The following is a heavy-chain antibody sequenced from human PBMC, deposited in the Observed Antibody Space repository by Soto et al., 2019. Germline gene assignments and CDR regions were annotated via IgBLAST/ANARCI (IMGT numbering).Heavy chain of an antibody. Sequence: TGGSLRLSCAASGFTFSSYAMHGVRHAPGKGLEWVAVISYDGSNKYYADSVKGRFTTSRDNSKNTLYLQRNSLRAEDTAVYYCARAQISMIGVLVTGAFDIWGEGTMVTVSS. V-gene: IGHV3-30-3*01. CDR2: ISYDGSNK. CDR1: GFTFSSYA. J-gene: IGHJ3*02. CDR3: ARAQISMIGVLVTGAFDI. D-gene: IGHD3-22*01.